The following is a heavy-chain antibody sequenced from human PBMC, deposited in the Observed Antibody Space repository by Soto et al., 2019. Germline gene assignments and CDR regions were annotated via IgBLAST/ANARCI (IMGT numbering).Heavy chain of an antibody. CDR1: GYTFTSYA. J-gene: IGHJ5*02. V-gene: IGHV1-3*01. CDR3: ARGRYCSGGSCHEYNWFDP. Sequence: ASVKVSCKASGYTFTSYAMHWVRQAPGQRLEWMGWINAGNGNTKYSQKFQGRVTITRDTSASTAYMELSSLRSEDTAVYYCARGRYCSGGSCHEYNWFDPWGQGTLVTVSS. CDR2: INAGNGNT. D-gene: IGHD2-15*01.